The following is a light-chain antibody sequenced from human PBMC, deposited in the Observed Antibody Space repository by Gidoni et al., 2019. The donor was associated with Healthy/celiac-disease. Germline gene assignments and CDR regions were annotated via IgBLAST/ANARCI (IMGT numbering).Light chain of an antibody. Sequence: EIVLTQSPATLSLSPGERATLSCRASQSVTSYLAWYQQKPGQAPRLLISDSSNRATCIPARFSGSGSGTDFTLTISSLEPEDFAVYYCQQRSNWPLITFXQXTRLEIK. J-gene: IGKJ5*01. V-gene: IGKV3-11*01. CDR1: QSVTSY. CDR3: QQRSNWPLIT. CDR2: DSS.